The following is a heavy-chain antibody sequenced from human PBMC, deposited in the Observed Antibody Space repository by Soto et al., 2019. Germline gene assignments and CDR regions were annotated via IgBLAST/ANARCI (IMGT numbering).Heavy chain of an antibody. J-gene: IGHJ3*02. V-gene: IGHV3-33*08. CDR2: IWFDGSDK. CDR1: GFTFSSYG. CDR3: ARLYCSASSCYSVGAFDI. Sequence: VQLVESGGGLVKPGGSLRLSCAASGFTFSSYGMHWVRQAPGKGLEWVALIWFDGSDKYYTESVKGRFTISRDNSKSTVYLKMNSLRAEDTAVYYCARLYCSASSCYSVGAFDIRGQGTMVTVSS. D-gene: IGHD2-15*01.